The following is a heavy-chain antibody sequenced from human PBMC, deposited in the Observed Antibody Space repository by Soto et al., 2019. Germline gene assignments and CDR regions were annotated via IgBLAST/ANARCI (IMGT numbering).Heavy chain of an antibody. CDR1: GGSISSGNYY. V-gene: IGHV4-30-4*01. J-gene: IGHJ4*02. D-gene: IGHD2-15*01. CDR3: ATMGTPATGLYFFDY. Sequence: QVQLQESGPGLVKPSQTLSLTCTVSGGSISSGNYYWSWIRQPPGKGLEWIGFISYSGSTYYSTSLKSRVTISVDTSKSQFSLNLSFVTAADTSVYCATMGTPATGLYFFDYWGQGSLVTVSS. CDR2: ISYSGST.